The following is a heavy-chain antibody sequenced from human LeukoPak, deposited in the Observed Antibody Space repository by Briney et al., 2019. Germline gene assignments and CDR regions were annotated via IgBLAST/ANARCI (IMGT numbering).Heavy chain of an antibody. CDR2: ISYDGSNK. V-gene: IGHV3-30*19. Sequence: GGSLRLSGAASGFTFSSYGMHWVRQAPGKGLEWVAVISYDGSNKYYADSVKGRFTISRDNSKNTLYLQMNSLRAEDTAVYYCARDHVPATAIRVAYFDHWGQGTLVTVSS. D-gene: IGHD2-2*02. CDR3: ARDHVPATAIRVAYFDH. J-gene: IGHJ4*02. CDR1: GFTFSSYG.